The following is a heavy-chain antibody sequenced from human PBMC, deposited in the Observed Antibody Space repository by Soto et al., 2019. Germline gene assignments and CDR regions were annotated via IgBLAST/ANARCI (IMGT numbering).Heavy chain of an antibody. J-gene: IGHJ4*02. V-gene: IGHV3-23*01. D-gene: IGHD3-9*01. CDR3: AKAIRFLDMALDN. CDR1: GFTFSSYA. CDR2: ISGSGDVI. Sequence: EVHLLESGGNLVQPGGSLRLSCAASGFTFSSYAMSWVRQAPGKGPEWVSSISGSGDVIHYADSVKGRFTISRDNSKNTLWLQMNSLRAEDMAVYYCAKAIRFLDMALDNWGQGALVTVSS.